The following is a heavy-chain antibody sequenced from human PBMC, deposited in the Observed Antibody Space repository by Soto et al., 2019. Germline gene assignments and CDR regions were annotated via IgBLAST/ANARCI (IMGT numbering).Heavy chain of an antibody. V-gene: IGHV3-48*04. D-gene: IGHD6-13*01. CDR1: GVTVSSYS. J-gene: IGHJ6*02. Sequence: PGGSLRLSCAASGVTVSSYSMNWVRQAPGKGLEWVSYISSSSSTIYYADSVKGRFTISRDNAKNTLYLQMNSLRAEDTAVYYCARDGGRSSWYKPRYHHGMDVWGQGTTVPVSS. CDR2: ISSSSSTI. CDR3: ARDGGRSSWYKPRYHHGMDV.